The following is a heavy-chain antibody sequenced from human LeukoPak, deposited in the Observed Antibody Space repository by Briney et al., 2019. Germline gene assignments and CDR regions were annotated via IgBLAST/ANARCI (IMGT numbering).Heavy chain of an antibody. V-gene: IGHV3-66*01. CDR1: GFTVSSNY. CDR2: IYSGGST. Sequence: GGSLRLSCAASGFTVSSNYMSWVRQAPGKGLEWVSVIYSGGSTYYADSVKGRFTISRDNSKNTLYLQMNSLRAEDTAVYYCARDRFAALPGIAAAGISDYWGQGTLVTVSS. J-gene: IGHJ4*02. D-gene: IGHD6-13*01. CDR3: ARDRFAALPGIAAAGISDY.